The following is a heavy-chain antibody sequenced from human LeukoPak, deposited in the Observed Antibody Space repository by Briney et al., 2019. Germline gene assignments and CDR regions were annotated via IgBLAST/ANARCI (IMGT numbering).Heavy chain of an antibody. Sequence: SETLSLTCTVSGGSISSYYWSWIRQPAGKGLEWIGRIYTSGSTNYNPSLKSRVTMSVDTSKNQFSLKLSSVTAADTAVNYCARDPGPLYYYGSDAFDIWGQGTMVTVSS. V-gene: IGHV4-4*07. CDR1: GGSISSYY. J-gene: IGHJ3*02. D-gene: IGHD3-10*01. CDR3: ARDPGPLYYYGSDAFDI. CDR2: IYTSGST.